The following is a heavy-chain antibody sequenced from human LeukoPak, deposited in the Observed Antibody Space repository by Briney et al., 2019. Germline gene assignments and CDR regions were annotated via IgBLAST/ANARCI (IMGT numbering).Heavy chain of an antibody. J-gene: IGHJ5*02. CDR2: INHNGGST. CDR3: AGGTGYDILTGYADAGQRYNWFDP. D-gene: IGHD3-9*01. CDR1: GYTFTSYY. V-gene: IGHV1-46*01. Sequence: ASVKVSCKASGYTFTSYYMHWVRQAPGQGREWMGIINHNGGSTSYAQKFQGRVTMTRDTSTSTVYMELSSLRSEDTAVYYGAGGTGYDILTGYADAGQRYNWFDPWGQGTLVTVSS.